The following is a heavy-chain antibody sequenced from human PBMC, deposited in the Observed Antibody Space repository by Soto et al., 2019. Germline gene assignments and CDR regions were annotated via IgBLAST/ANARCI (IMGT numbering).Heavy chain of an antibody. CDR2: IKSKTDGGTT. CDR1: GFTFSNAW. D-gene: IGHD3-3*01. CDR3: TTDGVNERTIFGGVTHTLANYYYYYYGMDV. V-gene: IGHV3-15*01. Sequence: PGGSLRLSCAASGFTFSNAWMSWVRQAPGKGLEWVGRIKSKTDGGTTDYAAPVKGRFTISRDDSKNTLYLQMNSLKTEDTAVYYYTTDGVNERTIFGGVTHTLANYYYYYYGMDVWGQGTTVTVSS. J-gene: IGHJ6*02.